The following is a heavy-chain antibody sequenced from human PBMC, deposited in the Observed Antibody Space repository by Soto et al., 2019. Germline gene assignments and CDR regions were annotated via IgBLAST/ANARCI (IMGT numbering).Heavy chain of an antibody. D-gene: IGHD3-3*01. CDR2: IKQDGSEK. Sequence: EVQLVESGGGLVQPGGSLRLSCAASGFTFSSYWMSWVRQAPGKGLEWVANIKQDGSEKYYVDSVKGRFTISRDNAKNSLYLQMNSLRAEDTAVYYCARATYYDFWSGYSSDAFDIWGQGTMVAVSS. CDR1: GFTFSSYW. CDR3: ARATYYDFWSGYSSDAFDI. V-gene: IGHV3-7*01. J-gene: IGHJ3*02.